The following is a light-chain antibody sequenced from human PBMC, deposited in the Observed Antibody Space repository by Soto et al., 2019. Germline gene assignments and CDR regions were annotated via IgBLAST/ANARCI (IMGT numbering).Light chain of an antibody. Sequence: QSALTQPSSVSGSPGQSITISCTGNDSNIGIYNFVCWYQQHPDKAPKLVIYDVHNRPSGVSDRFSASKSGHTASLTISGLQADDEADYYCSAYSGTYAYLFGLGTKVTVL. CDR3: SAYSGTYAYL. CDR2: DVH. CDR1: DSNIGIYNF. J-gene: IGLJ1*01. V-gene: IGLV2-14*03.